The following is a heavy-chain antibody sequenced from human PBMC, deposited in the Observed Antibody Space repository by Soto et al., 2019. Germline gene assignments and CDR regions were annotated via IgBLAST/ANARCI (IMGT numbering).Heavy chain of an antibody. Sequence: GGSLRLSCAASGLTFSSYSMNWVRQATGKGLEWVSYISSSSSTIYYADSVKGRFTISRDNAKNSLYLQMNSLRAEDTAVYYCARLSRDYDSSGYYLAPLDYWGQGTLVTVSS. CDR1: GLTFSSYS. D-gene: IGHD3-22*01. CDR3: ARLSRDYDSSGYYLAPLDY. CDR2: ISSSSSTI. V-gene: IGHV3-48*01. J-gene: IGHJ4*02.